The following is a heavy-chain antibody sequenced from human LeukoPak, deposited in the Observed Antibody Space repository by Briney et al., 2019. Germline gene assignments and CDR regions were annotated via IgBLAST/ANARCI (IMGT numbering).Heavy chain of an antibody. Sequence: ASVKVSCKASGYTFTSYGISWVRQAPGQGLEWMGWISAYNGNTNYAQKLQGRVTMTTDTSTSTAYMELRSLRSDDTAAYYCARVDYGDYVGSYWGQGTLVTVSS. V-gene: IGHV1-18*01. CDR1: GYTFTSYG. D-gene: IGHD4-17*01. CDR2: ISAYNGNT. CDR3: ARVDYGDYVGSY. J-gene: IGHJ4*02.